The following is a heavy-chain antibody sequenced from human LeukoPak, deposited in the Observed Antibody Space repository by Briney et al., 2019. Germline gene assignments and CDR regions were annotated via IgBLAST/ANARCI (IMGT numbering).Heavy chain of an antibody. D-gene: IGHD3-22*01. Sequence: GGSLRLSCAASGFTFSSYGMHWVRQAPGKGLEWVAVIWYDGSNKYYADSVKGRFTISRDNSKNTLYLQMNSMRAEDTAVYYCARDANALYYYDSSGFIDYWGQGTLVTVSS. V-gene: IGHV3-33*01. CDR3: ARDANALYYYDSSGFIDY. J-gene: IGHJ4*02. CDR2: IWYDGSNK. CDR1: GFTFSSYG.